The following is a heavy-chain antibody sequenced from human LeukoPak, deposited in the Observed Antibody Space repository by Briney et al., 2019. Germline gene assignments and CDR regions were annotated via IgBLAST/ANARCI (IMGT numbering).Heavy chain of an antibody. D-gene: IGHD3-22*01. CDR2: INHSGST. CDR3: ASSGYYYSYYYGMDV. V-gene: IGHV4-34*01. Sequence: SETLSLTCAVYGGSFSGYYWSWIRQPPGEGLEWIGEINHSGSTNYNPSLKSRVTISVDTSKNQFSLKLSSVTAADTAVYYCASSGYYYSYYYGMDVWGQGTTVTVSS. J-gene: IGHJ6*02. CDR1: GGSFSGYY.